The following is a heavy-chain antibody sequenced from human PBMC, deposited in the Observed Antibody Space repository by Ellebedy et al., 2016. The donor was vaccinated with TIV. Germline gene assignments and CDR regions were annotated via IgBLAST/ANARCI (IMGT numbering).Heavy chain of an antibody. Sequence: ASVKVSCKASGGTFSSYAISWVRQAPGQGLEWMGGIIPIFGTANYAQKFQGRVTITADESTSTAYMELSSLRSEDTAVYYCARDFHARGSEYFDYWGQGTLVTVST. CDR1: GGTFSSYA. CDR2: IIPIFGTA. D-gene: IGHD5-12*01. V-gene: IGHV1-69*13. J-gene: IGHJ4*02. CDR3: ARDFHARGSEYFDY.